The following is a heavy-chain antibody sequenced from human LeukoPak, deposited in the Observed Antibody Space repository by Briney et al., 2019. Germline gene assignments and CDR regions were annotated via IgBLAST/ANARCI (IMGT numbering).Heavy chain of an antibody. D-gene: IGHD4-17*01. V-gene: IGHV4-30-4*01. J-gene: IGHJ4*02. CDR2: IYYSGST. CDR1: GGSISSGDYY. CDR3: AREDDYGETDY. Sequence: PSETLSLTCTVPGGSISSGDYYWSWIRQPPGKGLEWIGYIYYSGSTYYNPSLKSRVTISVDTSKNQFSLKLSSVTAADTAVYYCAREDDYGETDYWGQGTLVTVSS.